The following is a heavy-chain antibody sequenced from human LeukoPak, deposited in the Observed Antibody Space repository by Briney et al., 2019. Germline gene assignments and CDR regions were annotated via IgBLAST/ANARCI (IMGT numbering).Heavy chain of an antibody. Sequence: GGSLRLSCAASGFTFSSYAMHWVRQAPGKGLEWVAVISYDGSNKYYADSVKGRFTISRDNSKNTLFLQMNSLRAEDTAVYYCARDSASIVGATHWYFDLWGRGTLVTLSS. CDR3: ARDSASIVGATHWYFDL. CDR2: ISYDGSNK. D-gene: IGHD1-26*01. V-gene: IGHV3-30-3*01. J-gene: IGHJ2*01. CDR1: GFTFSSYA.